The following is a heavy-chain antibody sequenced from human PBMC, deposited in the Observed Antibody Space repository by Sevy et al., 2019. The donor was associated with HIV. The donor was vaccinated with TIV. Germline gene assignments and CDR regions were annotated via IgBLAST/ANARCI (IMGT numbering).Heavy chain of an antibody. J-gene: IGHJ4*02. CDR1: GGSFSGYY. D-gene: IGHD3-10*01. CDR2: INHSGST. Sequence: SETLSLTCAVYGGSFSGYYWTWIRQPPGKGLEWIGEINHSGSTNYNPTLKSRVTISVDTSKNQFSLKLNSVTAADTAVYYCAHKVRGVFWEWGQGNLVTVSS. V-gene: IGHV4-34*01. CDR3: AHKVRGVFWE.